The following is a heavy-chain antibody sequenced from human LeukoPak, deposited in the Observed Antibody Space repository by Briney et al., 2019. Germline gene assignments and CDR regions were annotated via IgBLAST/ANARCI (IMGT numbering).Heavy chain of an antibody. D-gene: IGHD3-16*02. J-gene: IGHJ4*02. Sequence: GASVKVSCKASGYTFTSYYMHWVRQAPGQGLEWMGIINPSGGSTSYAQKFQGRVTITADKSTSTAYMELSSLRSEDTAVYYCARGVPYYDYVWGSYRWNYWGQGTLVTVSS. CDR2: INPSGGST. CDR1: GYTFTSYY. CDR3: ARGVPYYDYVWGSYRWNY. V-gene: IGHV1-46*01.